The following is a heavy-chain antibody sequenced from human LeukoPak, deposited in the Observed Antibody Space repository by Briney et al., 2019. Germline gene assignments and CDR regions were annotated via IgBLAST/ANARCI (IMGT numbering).Heavy chain of an antibody. CDR2: ISTDGSST. V-gene: IGHV3-74*01. D-gene: IGHD6-6*01. CDR3: VRDYGSSSGRAFDI. CDR1: GFTFSSYW. J-gene: IGHJ3*02. Sequence: GGSLRLSCAASGFTFSSYWMHWVRQAPGKGLVWVSRISTDGSSTNSADSVKGRLTISRDNAKNTLYLQMNSLRAEDTAVYYCVRDYGSSSGRAFDIWGQGTMVTVSP.